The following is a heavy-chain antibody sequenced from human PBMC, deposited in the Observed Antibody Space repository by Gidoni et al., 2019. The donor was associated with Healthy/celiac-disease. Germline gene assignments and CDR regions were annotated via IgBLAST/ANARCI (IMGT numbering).Heavy chain of an antibody. D-gene: IGHD3-22*01. Sequence: QVQLVESGGGVVQPGRSLRLSCAASGFTFRSYGMHWVRQAPGKGLEWVAVISYDGSNKYYADSVKGRFTISRDNSKNTLYLQMNSLRAEDTAVYYCAGYDSSGYYYVGEYFQHWGQGTLVTVSS. V-gene: IGHV3-30*03. CDR3: AGYDSSGYYYVGEYFQH. J-gene: IGHJ1*01. CDR2: ISYDGSNK. CDR1: GFTFRSYG.